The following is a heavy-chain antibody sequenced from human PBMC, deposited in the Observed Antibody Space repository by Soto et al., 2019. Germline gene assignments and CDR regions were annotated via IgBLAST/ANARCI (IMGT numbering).Heavy chain of an antibody. D-gene: IGHD3-3*01. J-gene: IGHJ5*02. Sequence: PSQTLSLTCAISGDSVSSNSAAWNWIRQSPSRGLEWLGRTYYRSKWYNDYAVSVKSRITINPDTSKNQFSLQLNSVTPEDTAVYYCARDNFPNYDFWSGYYHHNWFDPWGQGTLVTVSS. CDR2: TYYRSKWYN. V-gene: IGHV6-1*01. CDR3: ARDNFPNYDFWSGYYHHNWFDP. CDR1: GDSVSSNSAA.